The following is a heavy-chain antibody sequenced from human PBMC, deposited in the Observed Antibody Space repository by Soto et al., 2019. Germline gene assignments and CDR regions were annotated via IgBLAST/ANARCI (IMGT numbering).Heavy chain of an antibody. CDR3: TRVETAPFDY. Sequence: GGSLRLSCSASVFTFSASAMHWVRQASGKGLEWVGRIRSKASSYATAYAASVKGRFTISRDDSKNTAYLQMNSLTTEDTAVYYCTRVETAPFDYWAQGILVTVSS. J-gene: IGHJ4*02. D-gene: IGHD2-15*01. CDR2: IRSKASSYAT. CDR1: VFTFSASA. V-gene: IGHV3-73*01.